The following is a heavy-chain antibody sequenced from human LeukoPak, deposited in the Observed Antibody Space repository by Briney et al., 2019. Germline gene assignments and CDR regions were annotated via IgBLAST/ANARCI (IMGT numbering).Heavy chain of an antibody. CDR1: GFTFGDYA. CDR3: AKDIGTWVGGFDY. J-gene: IGHJ4*02. Sequence: GGSLRLSCAASGFTFGDYAMHWVRQAPGKGLEWVSGISWNSGSIGYADSVKGRFTISTDNAKNSLYLQMNSLRAEDTALYYCAKDIGTWVGGFDYWGQGTLVTVSS. D-gene: IGHD1-26*01. V-gene: IGHV3-9*01. CDR2: ISWNSGSI.